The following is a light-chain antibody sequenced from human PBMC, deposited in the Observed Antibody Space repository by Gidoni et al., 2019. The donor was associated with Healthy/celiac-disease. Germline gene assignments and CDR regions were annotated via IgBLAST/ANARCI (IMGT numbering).Light chain of an antibody. J-gene: IGKJ1*01. V-gene: IGKV1-8*01. CDR1: QGISSY. CDR3: QQYYIYPLT. Sequence: AIRITQSPSSLSASTGDRVTITCRASQGISSYLAWYQQKPGKAPKLLIYAASSLQSGVPSRFSGSGSGTDFTLTISCLQSEDFATYYCQQYYIYPLTFGQGTKVEIK. CDR2: AAS.